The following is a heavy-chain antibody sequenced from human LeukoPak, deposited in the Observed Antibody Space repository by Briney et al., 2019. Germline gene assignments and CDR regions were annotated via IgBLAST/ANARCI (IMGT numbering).Heavy chain of an antibody. J-gene: IGHJ4*02. CDR2: ISPSTGYT. CDR3: PGMYFYDSSGCH. CDR1: GFTFSDYY. V-gene: IGHV3-11*03. D-gene: IGHD3-22*01. Sequence: PGGSLRLSCVASGFTFSDYYMSWIRQAPGKGLEYVAYISPSTGYTSYAASVRGRFTIYRDNAKNSLNLQMNGLSAEDTAVYYCPGMYFYDSSGCHWGQGTVVTVSS.